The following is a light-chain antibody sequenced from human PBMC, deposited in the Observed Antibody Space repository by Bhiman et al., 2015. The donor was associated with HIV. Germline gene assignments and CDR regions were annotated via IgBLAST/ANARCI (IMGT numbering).Light chain of an antibody. CDR1: SSNIGKNP. V-gene: IGLV1-36*01. J-gene: IGLJ2*01. Sequence: QSVLTQPPSVSEVPRQRVTISCSGSSSNIGKNPVNWFQQVPGKAPKLLIYYDDLLSSGVSDRFSASKAGTSASLVISGLQSEDEADYYCSAWDDSLNGVVFGGGTKVTVL. CDR3: SAWDDSLNGVV. CDR2: YDD.